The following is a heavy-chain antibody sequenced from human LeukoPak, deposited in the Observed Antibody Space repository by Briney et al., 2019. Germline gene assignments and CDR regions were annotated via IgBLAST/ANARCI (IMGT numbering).Heavy chain of an antibody. CDR2: INHSGST. Sequence: MASETLSLTCAVYGMSFSGYYWSWIRQPPGKGLEWIGEINHSGSTNYNPSLKSRVTISVDTSKNQFSLKLSSVTAADTAVYYCARTGWLSWYFDYWGQGTLVTVSS. CDR3: ARTGWLSWYFDY. CDR1: GMSFSGYY. V-gene: IGHV4-34*01. J-gene: IGHJ4*02. D-gene: IGHD6-19*01.